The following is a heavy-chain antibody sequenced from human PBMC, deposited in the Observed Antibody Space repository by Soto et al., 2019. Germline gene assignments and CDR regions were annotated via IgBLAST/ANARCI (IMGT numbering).Heavy chain of an antibody. V-gene: IGHV1-18*01. Sequence: GASVKVSCKAFGYTFGGYGLSWVRQAPGQGLEWMGWISAYSGNTVYTQRFKGRLTMATDTSTGTAYMELRSLRSDDTAVYYCAWMVHESGGYSVYWGQGTLVTLSS. CDR2: ISAYSGNT. J-gene: IGHJ4*02. CDR1: GYTFGGYG. D-gene: IGHD2-15*01. CDR3: AWMVHESGGYSVY.